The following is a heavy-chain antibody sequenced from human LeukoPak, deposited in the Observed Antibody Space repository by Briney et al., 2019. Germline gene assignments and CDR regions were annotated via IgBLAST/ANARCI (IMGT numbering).Heavy chain of an antibody. Sequence: GGSLRLSCAASGFTVSSSYMSWIRQAPGKGLEWVSYISSSSSYTNYADSVKGRFTISRDNAKNSLYLQMNSLRAEDTAVYYCARDSDGDYGRWGQGTLVTVSS. V-gene: IGHV3-11*05. CDR1: GFTVSSSY. J-gene: IGHJ4*02. D-gene: IGHD4-17*01. CDR3: ARDSDGDYGR. CDR2: ISSSSSYT.